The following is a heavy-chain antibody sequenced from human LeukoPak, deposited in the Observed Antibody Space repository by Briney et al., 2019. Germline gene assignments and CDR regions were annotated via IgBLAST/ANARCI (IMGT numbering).Heavy chain of an antibody. V-gene: IGHV3-21*01. CDR2: ISSSSSYI. CDR3: ARQYCSSTSCPPDY. J-gene: IGHJ4*02. Sequence: GGSLRLSCAASGFTFSSYSMNWVRQAPGKGLEWVSSISSSSSYIYYADSVKGRFTIPRDNAKNSLYLQMNSLRAEDTAVYYCARQYCSSTSCPPDYWGQGTLVTVSS. CDR1: GFTFSSYS. D-gene: IGHD2-2*01.